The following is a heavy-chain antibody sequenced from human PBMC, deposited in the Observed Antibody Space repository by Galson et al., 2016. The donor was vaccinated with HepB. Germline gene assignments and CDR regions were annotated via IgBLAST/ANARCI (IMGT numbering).Heavy chain of an antibody. CDR1: GGSVSSPTW. D-gene: IGHD3-3*01. CDR3: ASKEWTSKSHYFYGLDV. V-gene: IGHV4-4*02. CDR2: SYHTGTT. Sequence: SETLSLTCRVSGGSVSSPTWWTWVRQSPGKGLERIGESYHTGTTNYHPSLRRRVTISVDKSKNQFALRLASMTAADTAVYFCASKEWTSKSHYFYGLDVWGQGTTVIVSS. J-gene: IGHJ6*01.